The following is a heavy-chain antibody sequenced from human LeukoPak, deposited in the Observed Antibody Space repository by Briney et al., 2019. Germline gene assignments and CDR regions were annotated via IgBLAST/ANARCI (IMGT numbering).Heavy chain of an antibody. D-gene: IGHD3-3*01. CDR2: INHRGST. CDR3: ARDHTPTYYDFWSGSHDAFDI. Sequence: PSETLSLTCVVYGESFSDYYWSWIRQPPGRGLEWIAEINHRGSTNYNPSLKSRVIISVDTSKNQFSLQLNSVTASDTAVYYCARDHTPTYYDFWSGSHDAFDIWGQGTLVTVSS. V-gene: IGHV4-34*01. CDR1: GESFSDYY. J-gene: IGHJ3*02.